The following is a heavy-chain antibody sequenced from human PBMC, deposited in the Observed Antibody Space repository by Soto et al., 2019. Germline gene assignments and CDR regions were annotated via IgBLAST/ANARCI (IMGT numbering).Heavy chain of an antibody. CDR1: GGSFKSGSYS. V-gene: IGHV4-61*01. D-gene: IGHD3-3*01. CDR2: VYHTGRT. Sequence: QVQLQESGPGLVKPSETLCLTCTVSGGSFKSGSYSWSWIRQPPGKGLEWIGYVYHTGRTSYNPSLKSRGSISMDTSKNQFSLNLDSVTAADTAVYFCARDFAYFDSWGQGTLVTVSS. CDR3: ARDFAYFDS. J-gene: IGHJ4*02.